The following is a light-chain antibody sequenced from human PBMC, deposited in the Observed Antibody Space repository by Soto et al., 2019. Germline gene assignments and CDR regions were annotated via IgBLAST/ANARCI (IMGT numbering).Light chain of an antibody. CDR1: RGISNF. J-gene: IGKJ4*01. V-gene: IGKV1-27*01. Sequence: DTQMTQSPSSLSASVGDRVTITCRASRGISNFLAWYQQKPGKVPELLIYGASTLQSGVPSRFSGTRSGTEFTLTISSMQPEDAATYFCQKYDSSPLTFGGGSKVEFK. CDR3: QKYDSSPLT. CDR2: GAS.